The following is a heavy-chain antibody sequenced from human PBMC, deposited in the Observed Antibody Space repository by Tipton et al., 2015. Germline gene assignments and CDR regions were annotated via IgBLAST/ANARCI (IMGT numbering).Heavy chain of an antibody. J-gene: IGHJ4*02. CDR2: INHSGST. CDR1: GGSFSGYY. Sequence: TLSLTCAVYGGSFSGYYWNWIRQPPGKGLEWIGEINHSGSTNYNPSLKSRVTISVDTSKNQFSLTLNSVAAADTAVYYCACQDYDSLTRDYQTVDYWGQGTLVTVSS. CDR3: ACQDYDSLTRDYQTVDY. V-gene: IGHV4-34*01. D-gene: IGHD3-9*01.